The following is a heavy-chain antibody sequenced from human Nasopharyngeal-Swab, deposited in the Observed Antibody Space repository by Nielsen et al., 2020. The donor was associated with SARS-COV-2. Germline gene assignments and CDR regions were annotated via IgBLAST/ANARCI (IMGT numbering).Heavy chain of an antibody. CDR1: GFTFSSYG. J-gene: IGHJ4*02. D-gene: IGHD1-26*01. V-gene: IGHV3-30*18. CDR2: ISYDGSNN. CDR3: AKEPSSGSYPS. Sequence: GGSLRLSCAASGFTFSSYGMRWVRQAPGKGLEWVAVISYDGSNNYYADSVKGRFTISRDNSKNTLYLQMNSLRAEDTAVYYCAKEPSSGSYPSWGQGTLVTVSS.